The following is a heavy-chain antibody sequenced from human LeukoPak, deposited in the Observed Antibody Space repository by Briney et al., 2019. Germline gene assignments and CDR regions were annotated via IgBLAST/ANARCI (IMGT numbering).Heavy chain of an antibody. J-gene: IGHJ4*02. CDR1: GFTFSSYA. CDR2: ISYDGSNK. D-gene: IGHD3-10*01. V-gene: IGHV3-30*04. Sequence: PGGSLRLSCAASGFTFSSYAMHWVRQAPGKGLEWVAVISYDGSNKYYADSVKGRFTISRDNSKNTLYLQMNSLRAEDTAVYYCAREDYYGSGSYPDYWGRGTLVTVSS. CDR3: AREDYYGSGSYPDY.